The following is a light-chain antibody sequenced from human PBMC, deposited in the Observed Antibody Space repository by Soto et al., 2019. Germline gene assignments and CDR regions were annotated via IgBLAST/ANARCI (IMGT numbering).Light chain of an antibody. Sequence: EVVMTQSPATMSVSLGERVTLSCRASQRVSNRLAWYQQKPGQARRVLIYGASTRATGIPARFSGSGSGTEITLTISSLQADDSAVYYCQQYYDWPPWTFGQGTKVDMK. CDR3: QQYYDWPPWT. V-gene: IGKV3-15*01. CDR1: QRVSNR. CDR2: GAS. J-gene: IGKJ1*01.